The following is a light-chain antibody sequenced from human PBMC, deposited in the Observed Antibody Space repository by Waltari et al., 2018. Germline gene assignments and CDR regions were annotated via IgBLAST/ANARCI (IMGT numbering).Light chain of an antibody. J-gene: IGLJ3*02. V-gene: IGLV3-25*03. CDR1: GLPTQY. CDR2: KDT. CDR3: QSADSTGTLRV. Sequence: SYELTQPPSVSVSPGQTARITGSGDGLPTQYAFWYQQTSGQAPALVISKDTKRPSGIPGRFSGSSSETIVTLTISGVQAEDEADYYCQSADSTGTLRVFGGGTKLTVL.